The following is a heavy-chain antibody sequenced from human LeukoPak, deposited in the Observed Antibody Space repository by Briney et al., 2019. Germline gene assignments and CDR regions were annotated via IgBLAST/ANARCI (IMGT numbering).Heavy chain of an antibody. J-gene: IGHJ4*02. D-gene: IGHD4-17*01. Sequence: SQTLSLTCAISGDSVSNNSASWHWVRQSPSRGLEWLGRTYYRSKWYNDYAVSVKSRITINPDTSKKQFSLQLNSVTPGDTAVYYCAGGVTTPFDYWGQGTLVTVSS. CDR3: AGGVTTPFDY. CDR1: GDSVSNNSAS. V-gene: IGHV6-1*01. CDR2: TYYRSKWYN.